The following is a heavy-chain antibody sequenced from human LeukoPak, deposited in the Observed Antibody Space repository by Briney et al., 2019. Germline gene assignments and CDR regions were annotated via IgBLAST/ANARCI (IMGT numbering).Heavy chain of an antibody. V-gene: IGHV3-53*01. D-gene: IGHD1-26*01. CDR2: IYSGGST. CDR1: GFTFSSYA. CDR3: ARDIPYSGSYQGAFDI. J-gene: IGHJ3*02. Sequence: GGSLRLSCAASGFTFSSYAMSWVRQAPGKGLEWVSVIYSGGSTYYADSVKGRFTISRDSSKNTLYLQMNSLRAEDTAVYYCARDIPYSGSYQGAFDIWGQGTMVTVSS.